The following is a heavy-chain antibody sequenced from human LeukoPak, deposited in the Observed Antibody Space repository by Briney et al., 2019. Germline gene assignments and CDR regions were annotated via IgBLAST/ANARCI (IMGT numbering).Heavy chain of an antibody. Sequence: GRSLRFSCVAPGFPFSRHNMTWVRQAPGKGLEWVSSISCSSSYIYYADSVNGRFTISRDNSKNTLYLQMNSLRPEDTAVYYCAKGGIGGGVSLGFDYWGQGTLVTVSS. CDR2: ISCSSSYI. CDR3: AKGGIGGGVSLGFDY. D-gene: IGHD2-15*01. CDR1: GFPFSRHN. J-gene: IGHJ4*02. V-gene: IGHV3-21*01.